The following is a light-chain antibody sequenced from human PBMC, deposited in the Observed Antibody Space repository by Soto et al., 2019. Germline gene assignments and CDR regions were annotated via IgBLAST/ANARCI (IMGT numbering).Light chain of an antibody. V-gene: IGKV1-27*01. CDR3: QKYNSAPWT. CDR2: SAS. CDR1: QGISNY. Sequence: DIQMTQSPSSLSASVGDRVTITCRASQGISNYLAWYQQKPGKVPKLLIYSASTLQSGVPSRFSGSGSGTDFTLTISSLQPEDVATYYYQKYNSAPWTFGQGNQVEIK. J-gene: IGKJ1*01.